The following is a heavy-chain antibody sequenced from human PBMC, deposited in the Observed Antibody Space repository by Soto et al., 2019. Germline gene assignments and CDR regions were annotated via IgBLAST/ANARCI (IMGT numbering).Heavy chain of an antibody. CDR2: ISGSGGTT. V-gene: IGHV3-23*01. CDR1: GFTFSNYA. D-gene: IGHD6-25*01. Sequence: EVQLLESGGGLVQPGGSLRLSCAASGFTFSNYAMSWVRQAPGEGLEWVSAISGSGGTTYYAQSAKGRFTISRDNFRNTLYLQMNNLRDEDTAIYYCAKFVVETGGSSGWPWYFDCWGQGGLVAVSS. J-gene: IGHJ4*02. CDR3: AKFVVETGGSSGWPWYFDC.